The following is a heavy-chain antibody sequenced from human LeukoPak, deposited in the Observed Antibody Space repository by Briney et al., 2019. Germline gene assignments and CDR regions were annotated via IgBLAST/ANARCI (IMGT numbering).Heavy chain of an antibody. D-gene: IGHD6-13*01. CDR3: ARSSIIAAAGPYYFDY. V-gene: IGHV1-2*02. Sequence: ASVKVSCKAFGYTFTGYWMHWVRQAPGQGPEWMGVISPSGGSTIYAQKFQGRVTMTRDTSITTAYMQLSRLRSDDTAVYYCARSSIIAAAGPYYFDYWGQGTLVTVSS. CDR1: GYTFTGYW. J-gene: IGHJ4*02. CDR2: ISPSGGST.